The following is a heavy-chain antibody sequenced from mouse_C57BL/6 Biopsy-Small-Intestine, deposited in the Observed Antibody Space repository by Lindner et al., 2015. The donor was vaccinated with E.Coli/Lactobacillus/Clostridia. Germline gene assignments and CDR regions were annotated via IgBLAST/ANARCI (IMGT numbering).Heavy chain of an antibody. CDR2: IYPGDGDT. V-gene: IGHV1-80*01. CDR1: GYAFSGYW. J-gene: IGHJ2*01. D-gene: IGHD1-1*01. CDR3: ARLDLYYSGSSKGY. Sequence: VQLQESGAELVKPGASVKISCKASGYAFSGYWMNWVKQRPGKGLEWIGQIYPGDGDTNYNGKFKGKATLTADKSSSTVYMQLSSLTSEDSAVYFCARLDLYYSGSSKGYWGQGTTLTVSS.